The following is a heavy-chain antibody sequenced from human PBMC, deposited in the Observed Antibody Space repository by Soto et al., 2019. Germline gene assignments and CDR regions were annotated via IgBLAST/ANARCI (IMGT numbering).Heavy chain of an antibody. CDR2: IYSGGST. CDR3: AAPPSNAILPPFYY. CDR1: GFTVSSNY. J-gene: IGHJ4*02. V-gene: IGHV3-53*02. Sequence: EIQLVETGGGLIQSGGSLRLSCAASGFTVSSNYVNWVRHAPGKGLEWVAVIYSGGSTYYAESVKGRFTISRDNSRTTLYLQMNSLRVEDTAVYYCAAPPSNAILPPFYYWGQGTLVTVSS. D-gene: IGHD1-26*01.